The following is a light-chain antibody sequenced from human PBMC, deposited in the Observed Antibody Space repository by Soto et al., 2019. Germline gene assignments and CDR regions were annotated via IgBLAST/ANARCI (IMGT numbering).Light chain of an antibody. Sequence: DIQMTQSPSTLAASVGVRVTITCRASQSFTKWLAWYQQKPGKAPQLLIYEASRLKSGVPSRFSGSESGTAYSLTISSLQPDDFATYYCQNYGNISSTTFGQGTKVEIK. CDR3: QNYGNISSTT. J-gene: IGKJ1*01. CDR1: QSFTKW. V-gene: IGKV1-5*03. CDR2: EAS.